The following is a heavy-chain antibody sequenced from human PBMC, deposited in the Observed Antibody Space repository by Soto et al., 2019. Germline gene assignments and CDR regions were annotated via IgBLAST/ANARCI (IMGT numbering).Heavy chain of an antibody. CDR2: INPNTGST. CDR1: GYTFTNYY. V-gene: IGHV1-18*04. D-gene: IGHD3-3*01. CDR3: ASIYDFWSGFVFDP. Sequence: ASVKVSCKTSGYTFTNYYLHWVRQAPGQGLEWMGWINPNTGSTNYAQKFQGRVTMTTDTSTSTAYMELRSLKSDDTAVYYCASIYDFWSGFVFDPWGQGTLVTVSS. J-gene: IGHJ5*02.